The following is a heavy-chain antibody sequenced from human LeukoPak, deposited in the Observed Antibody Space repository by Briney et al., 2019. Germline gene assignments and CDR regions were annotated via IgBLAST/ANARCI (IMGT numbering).Heavy chain of an antibody. J-gene: IGHJ4*02. D-gene: IGHD6-13*01. V-gene: IGHV3-30*03. Sequence: PGRSLRLSCAASGFTFSSYGMHWVRQAPGKGLEWVAVISYDGSNKYYADSVKGRFTISRDNSKNTLYLQMNSLRAEDTAVYYCARESYSSSWSPGGYFDYWGQGTLVTVSS. CDR3: ARESYSSSWSPGGYFDY. CDR2: ISYDGSNK. CDR1: GFTFSSYG.